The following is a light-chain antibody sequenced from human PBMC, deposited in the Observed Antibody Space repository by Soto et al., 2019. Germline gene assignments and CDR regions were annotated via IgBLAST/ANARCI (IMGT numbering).Light chain of an antibody. CDR2: MNN. CDR3: AAWDDSLVV. J-gene: IGLJ2*01. CDR1: SSNIGSAN. Sequence: QSVLTQPPSASGTPGQTVTISCSGSSSNIGSANIYWYQHLPGTAPKLLIYMNNQRPSGVPDRFSASKSGTSASLAISGLRSEDDADYYCAAWDDSLVVFGGGTKLTVL. V-gene: IGLV1-47*01.